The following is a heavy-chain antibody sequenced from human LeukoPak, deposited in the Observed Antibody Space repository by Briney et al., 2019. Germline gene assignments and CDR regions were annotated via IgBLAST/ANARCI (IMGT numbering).Heavy chain of an antibody. V-gene: IGHV1-18*01. CDR1: GYTFTSYG. CDR3: ARDSYSNSWYRGEFDY. CDR2: ISAYNGNT. J-gene: IGHJ4*02. Sequence: ASVKVSCKASGYTFTSYGISWVRQAPGQGLEWMGWISAYNGNTNYAQKLQGRVTMTTDTSTSTAYMELRSLRSDDTAVYYCARDSYSNSWYRGEFDYWGQGTLVTVSS. D-gene: IGHD6-13*01.